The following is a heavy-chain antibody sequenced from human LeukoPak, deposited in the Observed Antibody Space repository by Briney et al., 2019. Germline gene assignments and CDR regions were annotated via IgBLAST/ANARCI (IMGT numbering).Heavy chain of an antibody. Sequence: KPSETLSLTCVVSDVSISSRNWWGWVRQAPGQGLEWIGEIHYSGSTSYNPSLKSPVAISLDNSKNQLSLKLTSVAAADTAVYYCVGVQYYYDSSEAPWGWFDLWGRGTLVTVAS. CDR2: IHYSGST. V-gene: IGHV4-4*02. D-gene: IGHD3-22*01. CDR3: VGVQYYYDSSEAPWGWFDL. J-gene: IGHJ2*01. CDR1: DVSISSRNW.